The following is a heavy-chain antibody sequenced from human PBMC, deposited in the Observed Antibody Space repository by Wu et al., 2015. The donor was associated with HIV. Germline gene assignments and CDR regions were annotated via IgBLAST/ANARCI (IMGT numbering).Heavy chain of an antibody. CDR3: ARDLERAHYYYYLMDV. CDR2: IAPIFDTT. CDR1: GGSFSTYG. Sequence: QVQLVQSGAELKKPGSSVKVSCKVSGGSFSTYGVNWVRQAPGQGLEWMGRIAPIFDTTHYAPKFQGKVMITVDEATTTAYMELSSLTSDDTAIYYCARDLERAHYYYYLMDVWGQGTTVTVSS. D-gene: IGHD3-16*01. V-gene: IGHV1-69*13. J-gene: IGHJ6*02.